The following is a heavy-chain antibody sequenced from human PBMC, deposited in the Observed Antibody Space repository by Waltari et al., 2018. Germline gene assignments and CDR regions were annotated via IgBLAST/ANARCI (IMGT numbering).Heavy chain of an antibody. CDR3: ARKGGRGYPYGPFYYDH. V-gene: IGHV3-74*01. Sequence: EVQLVESGGGLVQPGGSLRLSCAASGFTFGDYWMHWVRQPPGKGLEWVSRINIDGGYISYTDPVKGRFTISRDNAKNTLFLQLNSLRAKDTAVYYCARKGGRGYPYGPFYYDHWGQGTLVTVSA. CDR1: GFTFGDYW. CDR2: INIDGGYI. J-gene: IGHJ4*02. D-gene: IGHD5-18*01.